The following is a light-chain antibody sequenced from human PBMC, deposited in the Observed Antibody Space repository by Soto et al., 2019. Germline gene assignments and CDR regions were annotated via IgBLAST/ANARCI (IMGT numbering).Light chain of an antibody. J-gene: IGKJ1*01. Sequence: EIVMTQSPATLSASPGERATLSCRASQRVSSNLAWYQQRPGQAPRLLIYGASTRATGIPARFSGSGSGTDFPLTISSLQSEDFALYYCQQYNNWPPWTFGQGTRVEIK. CDR1: QRVSSN. V-gene: IGKV3-15*01. CDR2: GAS. CDR3: QQYNNWPPWT.